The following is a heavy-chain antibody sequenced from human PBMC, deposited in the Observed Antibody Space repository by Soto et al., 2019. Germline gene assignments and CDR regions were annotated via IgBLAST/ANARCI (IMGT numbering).Heavy chain of an antibody. CDR1: GFTFSSYG. Sequence: GGSLRLSCAASGFTFSSYGMHWVRQAPGKGLEWVAVISYDGSNKYYADSVKGRFTISGDNSKNTLYLQMNSLRAEDTAVYYCAKACTPGGRGWYPGYWGQGTLVTVSS. D-gene: IGHD6-19*01. CDR2: ISYDGSNK. J-gene: IGHJ4*02. CDR3: AKACTPGGRGWYPGY. V-gene: IGHV3-30*18.